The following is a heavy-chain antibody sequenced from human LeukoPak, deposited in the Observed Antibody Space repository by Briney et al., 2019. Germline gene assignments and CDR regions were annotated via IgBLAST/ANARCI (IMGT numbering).Heavy chain of an antibody. V-gene: IGHV4-4*07. CDR1: GGSISTYS. J-gene: IGHJ4*02. D-gene: IGHD6-19*01. Sequence: SETLSLTCTVSGGSISTYSWTWVRPSPGKGLEWIGSVVTTTTNYSPALRSRVAISVHTSKNQFSLRLESVTTADTAVYYCARDTTVASGMQFWGQGALVTVSS. CDR2: VVTTTT. CDR3: ARDTTVASGMQF.